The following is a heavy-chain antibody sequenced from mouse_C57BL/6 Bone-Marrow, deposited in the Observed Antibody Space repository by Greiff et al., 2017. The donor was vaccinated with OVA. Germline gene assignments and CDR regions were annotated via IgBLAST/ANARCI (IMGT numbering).Heavy chain of an antibody. CDR3: AIERGYGSYYFDY. Sequence: QVQLQQPGAELVKPGASVKVSCKASGYTFTSYWMHWVKQRPGQGLEWIGRIHPSDSDTNYNQKFKGKATLTVDKSSSTAYMQLSSLTSEDSAVYCCAIERGYGSYYFDYWGQGTTLTVSS. J-gene: IGHJ2*01. V-gene: IGHV1-74*01. CDR1: GYTFTSYW. D-gene: IGHD1-1*01. CDR2: IHPSDSDT.